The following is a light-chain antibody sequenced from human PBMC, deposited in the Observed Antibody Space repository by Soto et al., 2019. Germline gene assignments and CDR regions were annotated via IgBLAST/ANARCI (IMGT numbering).Light chain of an antibody. CDR2: DAS. CDR3: QQRYSTHLT. J-gene: IGKJ4*01. V-gene: IGKV1-39*01. CDR1: QSMSSY. Sequence: DLQMTQSPSSLAASVGDRVNITCRASQSMSSYLKWSQQKPGKAPKLLIYDASSLQSGVTSRFSGSRYGTEFTLTISSVQPEDVETYFCQQRYSTHLTFGGGTKVQIK.